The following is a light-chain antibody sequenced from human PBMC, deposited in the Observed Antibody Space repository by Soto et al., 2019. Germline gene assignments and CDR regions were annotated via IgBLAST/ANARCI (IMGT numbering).Light chain of an antibody. Sequence: QSVLTQTPSASGTPGQRVTISCSGSNSNMGRNYVYWYQQVPGTAPKLLMYRNDVRPSGVPDRFTGSKSGNTASLTISGLLAEDEADYYCTSYTSTNVLFGGGTKVTVL. CDR2: RND. V-gene: IGLV1-47*01. CDR1: NSNMGRNY. J-gene: IGLJ2*01. CDR3: TSYTSTNVL.